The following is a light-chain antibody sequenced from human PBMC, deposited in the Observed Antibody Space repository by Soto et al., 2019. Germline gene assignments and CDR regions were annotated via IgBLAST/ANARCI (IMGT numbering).Light chain of an antibody. CDR1: QSVSSNY. CDR3: HHYASSPPMYT. J-gene: IGKJ2*01. Sequence: EIVLTQSPGTLSLSPGERATLSCRASQSVSSNYLAWYQQKPGQAPRLLIYGTSSMATGIPDRFSGSGSGTDFTLIISRLEPEDFAVYFCHHYASSPPMYTFGQGTKLELK. CDR2: GTS. V-gene: IGKV3-20*01.